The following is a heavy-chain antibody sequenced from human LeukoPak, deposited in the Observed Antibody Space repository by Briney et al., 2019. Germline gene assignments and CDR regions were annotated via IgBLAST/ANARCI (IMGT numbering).Heavy chain of an antibody. Sequence: SETLSLTCAVYGGSFSGYYWSWIRQPPGKGLEWIGEINHSGSTNYNPSLKSRVTMSVDTSKNQFSLKVNSMTAADTAVYYCARHERGDFWSAGPSGPFDYWGQGTLVTVSS. CDR2: INHSGST. CDR3: ARHERGDFWSAGPSGPFDY. J-gene: IGHJ4*02. D-gene: IGHD3-3*01. CDR1: GGSFSGYY. V-gene: IGHV4-34*01.